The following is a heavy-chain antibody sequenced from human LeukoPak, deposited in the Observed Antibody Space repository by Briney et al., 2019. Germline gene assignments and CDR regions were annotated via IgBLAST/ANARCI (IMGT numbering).Heavy chain of an antibody. CDR3: ARAFHWYRDYYYYYMDV. V-gene: IGHV1-46*01. D-gene: IGHD3-9*01. Sequence: ASVKVSCKASGYTFTSYYMHWVRQAPGQGLEWMGIINPSGGSTSYAQKFQGRVTMTRDMSTSTVYMELSSLRSEDTAVYYCARAFHWYRDYYYYYMDVWGKGTTVTVSS. J-gene: IGHJ6*03. CDR1: GYTFTSYY. CDR2: INPSGGST.